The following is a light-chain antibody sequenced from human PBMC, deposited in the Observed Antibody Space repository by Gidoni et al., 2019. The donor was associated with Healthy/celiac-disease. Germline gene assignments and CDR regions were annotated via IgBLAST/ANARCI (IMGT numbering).Light chain of an antibody. CDR1: QRVSSY. J-gene: IGKJ4*01. CDR2: DAS. CDR3: QQRSNWPPVT. Sequence: IVLTQSPATLSLSPGERATLSCRTSQRVSSYLAWYQQKPGQAPRLLIYDASNTATGIPARFSGSGSGTDFTLTISSLEPEDFAVYYCQQRSNWPPVTFGGGTKVEIK. V-gene: IGKV3-11*01.